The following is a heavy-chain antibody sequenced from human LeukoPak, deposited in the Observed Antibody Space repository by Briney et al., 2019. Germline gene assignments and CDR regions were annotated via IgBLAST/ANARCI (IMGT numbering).Heavy chain of an antibody. D-gene: IGHD6-19*01. CDR2: ISYDGSNK. Sequence: GRSLRLSCAASGFSFSSYGMHWVRQAPGKGLEWVAIISYDGSNKFYADSVKGRFTISRDNSKNTLYLQMNSLRAEDTAVYYCAKLGYSSGWYDFQIDAFDFWGQGTMVTVSS. CDR1: GFSFSSYG. CDR3: AKLGYSSGWYDFQIDAFDF. V-gene: IGHV3-30*18. J-gene: IGHJ3*01.